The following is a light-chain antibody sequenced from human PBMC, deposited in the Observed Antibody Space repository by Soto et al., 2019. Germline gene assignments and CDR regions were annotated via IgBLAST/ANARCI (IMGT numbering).Light chain of an antibody. J-gene: IGLJ1*01. Sequence: QSALTQPPPVSGAPGQRGTISCPGGSSNIGAGYDVHWYQQLPGTAPKLLIYENNKRPSGIPDRFSGSKSGTSATLGITGLQTGDEADYYCGTWDSSLSALFGTGTKVTVL. CDR1: SSNIGAGYD. CDR3: GTWDSSLSAL. CDR2: ENN. V-gene: IGLV1-51*02.